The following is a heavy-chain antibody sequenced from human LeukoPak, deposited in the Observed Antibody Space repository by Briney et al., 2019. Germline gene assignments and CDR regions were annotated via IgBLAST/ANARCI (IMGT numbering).Heavy chain of an antibody. CDR2: ISGSGNSI. V-gene: IGHV3-23*01. J-gene: IGHJ4*02. D-gene: IGHD4-23*01. Sequence: GGSLRLSCAASGFTFSDYYMSWIRQAPGKGLEWVSGISGSGNSIYYADSVKGRFTISRDNSKNTLSLQMNSLRAEDAAVYYCARGRDYGANSRFDYWGQGTLVTVSS. CDR3: ARGRDYGANSRFDY. CDR1: GFTFSDYY.